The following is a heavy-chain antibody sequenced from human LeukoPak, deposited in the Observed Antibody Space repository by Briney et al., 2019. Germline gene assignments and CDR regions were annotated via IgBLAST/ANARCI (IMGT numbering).Heavy chain of an antibody. CDR1: GFTFSSYS. CDR3: ARGLGQWLVRFSGYY. J-gene: IGHJ4*02. D-gene: IGHD6-19*01. V-gene: IGHV3-21*01. Sequence: GGSLRLSCAASGFTFSSYSMNWVRQAPGKGLEWVSSIISSSSYTYYVDSVKGRFTISRDNAKTSLYLQMNSLRAEDTAVYYCARGLGQWLVRFSGYYWGQGTLVTVSS. CDR2: IISSSSYT.